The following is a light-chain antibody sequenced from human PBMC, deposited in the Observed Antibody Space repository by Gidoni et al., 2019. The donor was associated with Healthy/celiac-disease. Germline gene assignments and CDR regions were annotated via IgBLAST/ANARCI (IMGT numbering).Light chain of an antibody. CDR2: DVS. CDR1: SSDVGGYNY. J-gene: IGLJ1*01. CDR3: SSYTSSSTHYV. V-gene: IGLV2-14*01. Sequence: QSALTQPASVSGSPGQSITISCTGTSSDVGGYNYVSWYHQHPGNAPKLMIYDVSNRPSGVSNRFSGSKSGNTASLTISGLQAEDEADYYGSSYTSSSTHYVFGTGTKVTVL.